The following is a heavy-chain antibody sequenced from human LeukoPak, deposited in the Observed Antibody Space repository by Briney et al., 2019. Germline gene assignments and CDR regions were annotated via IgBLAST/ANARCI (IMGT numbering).Heavy chain of an antibody. CDR2: ISSNGATT. CDR1: GFTFNRFY. CDR3: ANERGYNYGYSFDY. J-gene: IGHJ4*02. V-gene: IGHV3-64D*06. D-gene: IGHD5-18*01. Sequence: PGGSLRLSCSASGFTFNRFYLHWVRQAPGKGLEFVSHISSNGATTYYADSVKGRFTISRDNSKNTLYLQMSSLRADDTAVYYCANERGYNYGYSFDYWGQGTLVTVSS.